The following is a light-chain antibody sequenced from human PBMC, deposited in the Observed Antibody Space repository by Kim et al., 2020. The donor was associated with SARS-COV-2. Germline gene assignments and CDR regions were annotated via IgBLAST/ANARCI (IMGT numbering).Light chain of an antibody. Sequence: QSALTQPASVSWSPGQSITISCTGTSSDIGSYSLVSWYQQYPGEAPKLMIYEGSKRPSGISPRFSGSKSSNTASLTISNLQAEDEADYYCCSHAGGGTMLFGGGTQLTVL. J-gene: IGLJ2*01. CDR3: CSHAGGGTML. CDR1: SSDIGSYSL. CDR2: EGS. V-gene: IGLV2-23*01.